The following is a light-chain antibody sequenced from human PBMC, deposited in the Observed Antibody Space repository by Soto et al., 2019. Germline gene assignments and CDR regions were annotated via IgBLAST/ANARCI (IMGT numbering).Light chain of an antibody. CDR2: GAS. J-gene: IGKJ1*01. CDR1: QSVSSSY. CDR3: RQYGSSPGT. Sequence: EIVLTQSPATLSLSPGERATLSCSASQSVSSSYLAWYQQKPGQAPRLLIYGASSRATGIPDRFSGSGSGTDFTLTISRLEPEDFAVYYCRQYGSSPGTFGQGTKVDIK. V-gene: IGKV3-20*01.